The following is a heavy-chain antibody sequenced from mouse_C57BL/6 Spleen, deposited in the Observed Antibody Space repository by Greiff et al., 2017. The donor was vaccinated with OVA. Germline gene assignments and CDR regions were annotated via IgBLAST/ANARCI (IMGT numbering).Heavy chain of an antibody. CDR3: ARKGPSTVFDY. CDR2: IYPGDGDT. J-gene: IGHJ2*01. D-gene: IGHD3-3*01. CDR1: GYAFSSSW. V-gene: IGHV1-82*01. Sequence: VQLQESGPELVKPGASVKISCKASGYAFSSSWMNWVKQRPGQGLEWIGLIYPGDGDTNYNGKFKGKATLTADKSSSTAYMQLSSLTSEDSAVYFCARKGPSTVFDYWGQGTTLTVSS.